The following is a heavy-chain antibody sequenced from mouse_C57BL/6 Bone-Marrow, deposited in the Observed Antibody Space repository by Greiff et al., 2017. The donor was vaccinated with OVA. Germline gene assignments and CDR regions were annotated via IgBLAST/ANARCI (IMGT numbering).Heavy chain of an antibody. CDR1: GYTFTSYW. V-gene: IGHV1-5*01. J-gene: IGHJ2*01. CDR2: IYPGNSDT. Sequence: EVQLQQSGTVLARPGASVKMSCKTSGYTFTSYWMHWVKQRPGQGLEWIGAIYPGNSDTSYNQKFKGKAKLTAVTSASTAYMELSSLTNEDSAVYYCTRSEISSYPFDYWGQGTTLTVSS. D-gene: IGHD1-1*01. CDR3: TRSEISSYPFDY.